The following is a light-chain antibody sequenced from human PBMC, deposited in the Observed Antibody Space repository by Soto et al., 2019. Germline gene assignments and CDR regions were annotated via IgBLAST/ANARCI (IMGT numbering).Light chain of an antibody. V-gene: IGLV1-40*01. CDR2: GNS. CDR3: QSYDSSLSGSQV. Sequence: QSVLTQPPSVSGAPGQRVTISCTGSSSNIGAGYDVHWYQQLPGTAPNLLIYGNSNRPSGVADRFSGSKSGTSASLAITGLQAEDEADYYCQSYDSSLSGSQVFGNGTKVTVL. CDR1: SSNIGAGYD. J-gene: IGLJ1*01.